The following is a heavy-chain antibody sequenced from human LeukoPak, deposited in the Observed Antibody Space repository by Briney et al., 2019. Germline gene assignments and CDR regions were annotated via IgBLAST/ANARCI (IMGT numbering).Heavy chain of an antibody. J-gene: IGHJ4*02. CDR2: ISESGDKT. CDR1: GFPFSNYA. Sequence: TGGSLRLSCAASGFPFSNYAMNWVRQAPGKGLEWVPSISESGDKTDYADSVRGRFTISRDNSQNTLYLQMNSLRVEDTALYYCAKQWVDCWGQGTLVTVSS. CDR3: AKQWVDC. V-gene: IGHV3-23*01. D-gene: IGHD1-26*01.